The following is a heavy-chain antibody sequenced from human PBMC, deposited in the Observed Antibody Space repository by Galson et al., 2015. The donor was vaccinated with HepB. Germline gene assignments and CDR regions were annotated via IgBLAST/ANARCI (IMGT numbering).Heavy chain of an antibody. Sequence: SLRLSCAASGFTFSDYGMYWVRQAPGKGLNWVALTSLDGGHKYYADSVKGRFTISRDNSKNTLYLQMNSLRAEDTAVYYCARDLLKSVSQRVRGAPDGYWGQGTLVTVSS. CDR3: ARDLLKSVSQRVRGAPDGY. CDR1: GFTFSDYG. D-gene: IGHD3-10*01. J-gene: IGHJ4*02. CDR2: TSLDGGHK. V-gene: IGHV3-30*03.